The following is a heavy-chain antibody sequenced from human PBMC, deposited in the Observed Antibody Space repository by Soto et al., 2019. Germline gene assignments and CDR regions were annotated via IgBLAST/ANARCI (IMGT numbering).Heavy chain of an antibody. CDR3: AAPRAAVPPTRYFDP. CDR1: GFAFSNFA. D-gene: IGHD6-13*01. J-gene: IGHJ5*02. Sequence: EAQLLESGGGLVQPGGSLRLSCAASGFAFSNFAMSWVRQAPGKGLEWVSAIGSGSRGTHYAESVEDRFPISRDDSKNTLYLQLNSLTAPDTAVYYCAAPRAAVPPTRYFDPWGQGTPVTVSP. CDR2: IGSGSRGT. V-gene: IGHV3-23*01.